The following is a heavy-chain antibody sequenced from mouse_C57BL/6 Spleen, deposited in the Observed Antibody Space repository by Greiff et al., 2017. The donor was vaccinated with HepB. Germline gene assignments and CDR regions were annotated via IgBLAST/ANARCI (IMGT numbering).Heavy chain of an antibody. CDR3: ARSPYYYGSSYGDWYFDV. D-gene: IGHD1-1*01. CDR1: GYSITSDY. CDR2: ISYSGST. J-gene: IGHJ1*03. V-gene: IGHV3-8*01. Sequence: EVKLMESGPGLAKPSQPLSLTCSVPGYSITSDYWNWIRKFPGNKLEYMGYISYSGSTYYNPSLKSPISITRDTSKNQYYLQLNSVTTEDTATYYCARSPYYYGSSYGDWYFDVWGTGTTVTVSS.